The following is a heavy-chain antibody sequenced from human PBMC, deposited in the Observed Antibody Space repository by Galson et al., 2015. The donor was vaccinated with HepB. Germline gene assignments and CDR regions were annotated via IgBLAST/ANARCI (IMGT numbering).Heavy chain of an antibody. V-gene: IGHV3-21*01. CDR2: ISSSSTYI. D-gene: IGHD5-24*01. CDR3: ARDYVEMATKFSGDAFDI. Sequence: SLRLSCAASGFTFSSYSMNWVRQAPGKGLEWVSSISSSSTYIYYTDSVKGRFTISRDNAKNSLYLQMNSLRAEDTAVYYCARDYVEMATKFSGDAFDIWGQGTMVTVSS. J-gene: IGHJ3*02. CDR1: GFTFSSYS.